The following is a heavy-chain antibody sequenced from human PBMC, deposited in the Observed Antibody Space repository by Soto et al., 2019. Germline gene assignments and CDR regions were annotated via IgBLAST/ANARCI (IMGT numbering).Heavy chain of an antibody. J-gene: IGHJ4*02. D-gene: IGHD3-22*01. CDR1: AFTFNNYA. CDR3: AKSRYSDSSGAFYDY. V-gene: IGHV3-23*01. Sequence: HPEGSLRLSCAASAFTFNNYAMSWVRQAPGKGLEWVSGIGGSGRTTYYADSVKGRFTISRDNSNNTLFLQMNSLRAEDTAVYYCAKSRYSDSSGAFYDYWGQGTLVTVSS. CDR2: IGGSGRTT.